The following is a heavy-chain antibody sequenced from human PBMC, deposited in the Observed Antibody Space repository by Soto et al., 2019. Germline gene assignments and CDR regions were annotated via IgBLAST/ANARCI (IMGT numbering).Heavy chain of an antibody. D-gene: IGHD3-16*01. CDR2: ISYDGSNK. J-gene: IGHJ6*02. V-gene: IGHV3-30-3*01. Sequence: QVQLVESGGGVVQPGRSLRLSCAASGFTFSSYAMHWVRQAPGKGLEWVAVISYDGSNKYYADSVKGRFTISRDNSKNTLYRQMTSLRAEDTAVYYCARERVRGLTLYYYYGMDVWGQGTTVTVSS. CDR1: GFTFSSYA. CDR3: ARERVRGLTLYYYYGMDV.